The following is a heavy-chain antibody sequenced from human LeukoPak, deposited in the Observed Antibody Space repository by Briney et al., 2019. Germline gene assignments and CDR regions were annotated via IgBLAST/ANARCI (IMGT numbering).Heavy chain of an antibody. J-gene: IGHJ3*02. CDR2: ISYDGSNK. CDR1: GFTFSSYA. V-gene: IGHV3-30-3*01. Sequence: GGSLRLSCAAAGFTFSSYAMHWVRQAPGKGLEWVAVISYDGSNKYYADSVKGRFTISRDNSKNTLYLQMNSLRAEDTAVYYCARSGSYDAFDIWGQGTMVTVSS. CDR3: ARSGSYDAFDI. D-gene: IGHD1-26*01.